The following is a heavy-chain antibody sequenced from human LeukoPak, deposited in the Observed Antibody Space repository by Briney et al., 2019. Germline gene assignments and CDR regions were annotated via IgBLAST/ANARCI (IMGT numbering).Heavy chain of an antibody. Sequence: ASVKVSCKASGYIFEILGISWVRQAPGQGLEWMGWISAYEGNTDYAQKFEDRVTMTTDTSTNAAYMDLRNLTSDDTAVYYCARTLGGFTVDRATGFDLWGRGTLVTVSS. CDR1: GYIFEILG. V-gene: IGHV1-18*01. CDR2: ISAYEGNT. D-gene: IGHD5-24*01. CDR3: ARTLGGFTVDRATGFDL. J-gene: IGHJ2*01.